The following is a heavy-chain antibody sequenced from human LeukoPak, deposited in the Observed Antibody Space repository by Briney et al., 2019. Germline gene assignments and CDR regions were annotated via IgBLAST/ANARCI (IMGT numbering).Heavy chain of an antibody. Sequence: SVKVSCKASGGTFSSYAISWVRQAPGQGLEWMGRIIPIFGTANYAQKFQGRVTITTDESTSTAFMELSSLRSEDTAVYYCARGRGLGITMPVDAFDIWGQGTMVTVSS. D-gene: IGHD3-10*01. V-gene: IGHV1-69*05. J-gene: IGHJ3*02. CDR1: GGTFSSYA. CDR2: IIPIFGTA. CDR3: ARGRGLGITMPVDAFDI.